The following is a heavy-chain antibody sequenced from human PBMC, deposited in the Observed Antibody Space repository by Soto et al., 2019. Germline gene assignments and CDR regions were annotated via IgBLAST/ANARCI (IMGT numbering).Heavy chain of an antibody. CDR3: AKSSSSGWYYFDY. J-gene: IGHJ4*02. CDR1: GFTFSSYA. D-gene: IGHD6-19*01. Sequence: EVQLLESGGGLVQPGGSLRLSCAASGFTFSSYAMSWVRQAPGKGLEWVSAISGSGGSTYYADSVKGRFTISRDNSKNTLYLEMNSLRAEDTVVYYCAKSSSSGWYYFDYWGQGTMVTVFS. CDR2: ISGSGGST. V-gene: IGHV3-23*01.